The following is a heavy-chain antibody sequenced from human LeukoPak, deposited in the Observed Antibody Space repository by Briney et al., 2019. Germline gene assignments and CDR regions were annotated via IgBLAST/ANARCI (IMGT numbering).Heavy chain of an antibody. V-gene: IGHV3-30*02. CDR1: GFTFSNYG. D-gene: IGHD3-3*01. CDR3: ARVSPHGRFLEWTRGYFDY. CDR2: IRHDGGNK. J-gene: IGHJ4*02. Sequence: GGSLGLSCAASGFTFSNYGMHWVRQAPGKGLEWVAFIRHDGGNKYYADSVKGRFAISRDNSKNTLYLQMNSLRAEDTAVYYCARVSPHGRFLEWTRGYFDYWGQGTLVTVSS.